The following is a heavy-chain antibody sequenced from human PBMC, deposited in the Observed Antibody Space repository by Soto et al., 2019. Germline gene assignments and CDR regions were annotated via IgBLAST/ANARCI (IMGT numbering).Heavy chain of an antibody. V-gene: IGHV4-4*02. CDR3: ARSIAVAGAVALDY. D-gene: IGHD6-19*01. CDR2: IYHSGST. CDR1: GGSISSSNW. Sequence: SETLSLTCAVSGGSISSSNWWTWVRQPPGKGLEWIGEIYHSGSTNYNPSLKSRVTISVDKSKNQFSLNLSSVTAADTAVYYCARSIAVAGAVALDYWGQGTLVTVSS. J-gene: IGHJ4*02.